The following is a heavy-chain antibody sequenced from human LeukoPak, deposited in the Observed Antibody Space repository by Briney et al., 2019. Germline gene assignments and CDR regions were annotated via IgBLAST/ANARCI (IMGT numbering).Heavy chain of an antibody. CDR1: GYTFTSYD. CDR3: ARDNSVEDTAWWFDP. J-gene: IGHJ5*02. V-gene: IGHV1-46*01. D-gene: IGHD4-23*01. CDR2: INPSGGST. Sequence: GASVRVSRKASGYTFTSYDINWVRQAPGQGLEWMGIINPSGGSTSYAQKFQGRVTMTRDMSTSTDYMELSSLRSEDTAVYYCARDNSVEDTAWWFDPWGQGTLVTVSS.